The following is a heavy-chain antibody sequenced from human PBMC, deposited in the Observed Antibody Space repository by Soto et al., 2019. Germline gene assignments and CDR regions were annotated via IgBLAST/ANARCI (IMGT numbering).Heavy chain of an antibody. D-gene: IGHD1-26*01. CDR3: ARVFSVDSSMVGSYYGMDV. V-gene: IGHV3-13*01. CDR2: IGTAGDT. Sequence: GGSLRLSCAASGFTFSSYDMHWVRQATGKGLEWVSAIGTAGDTYYPGSVKGRFTISRENAKNSLYLQMNSLRAGDTAVYYCARVFSVDSSMVGSYYGMDVWGQGTTVTVSS. J-gene: IGHJ6*02. CDR1: GFTFSSYD.